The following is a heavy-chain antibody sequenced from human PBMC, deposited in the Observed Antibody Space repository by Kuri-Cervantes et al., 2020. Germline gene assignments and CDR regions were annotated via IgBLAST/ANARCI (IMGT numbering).Heavy chain of an antibody. CDR2: ISPIFGTA. CDR3: ATALRGYCSGGSCYTLGVYYMDD. D-gene: IGHD2-15*01. V-gene: IGHV1-69*13. J-gene: IGHJ6*03. CDR1: GCTFSSYA. Sequence: SGKVSCKASGCTFSSYAISWVRQAPGQGLEWMGGISPIFGTANYAQKFQGRVTMTADESTSTAYMELSSLRSEDSAVYYCATALRGYCSGGSCYTLGVYYMDDLGKGTTVTVSS.